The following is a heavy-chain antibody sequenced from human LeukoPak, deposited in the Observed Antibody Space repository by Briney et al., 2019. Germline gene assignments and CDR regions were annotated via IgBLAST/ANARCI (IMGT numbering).Heavy chain of an antibody. J-gene: IGHJ6*02. CDR1: GGSFSGYY. CDR3: ARDRAAAGSYYYYGMDV. CDR2: INHSGST. V-gene: IGHV4-34*01. Sequence: SETLSLTCAVYGGSFSGYYWSWIRQPPGKGLEWIGEINHSGSTNYNPSLKSRVTISVDTSKNQFSLKLSSVTAADTAVYYCARDRAAAGSYYYYGMDVWGQGTTVTVSS. D-gene: IGHD6-13*01.